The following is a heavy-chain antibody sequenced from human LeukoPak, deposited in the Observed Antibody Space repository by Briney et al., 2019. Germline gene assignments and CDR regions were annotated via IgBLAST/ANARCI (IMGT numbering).Heavy chain of an antibody. Sequence: SETLSLTCTVSGASIRSYYWSWIRQPPGKGLEWIAYTHYSGNTNYNPSLKSRVTISLDTSKSQISLKLTSLTAADTAVYYCARQPWGSDGSYYFDYWGQGTLVTVSS. V-gene: IGHV4-59*08. J-gene: IGHJ4*02. CDR3: ARQPWGSDGSYYFDY. D-gene: IGHD5-24*01. CDR2: THYSGNT. CDR1: GASIRSYY.